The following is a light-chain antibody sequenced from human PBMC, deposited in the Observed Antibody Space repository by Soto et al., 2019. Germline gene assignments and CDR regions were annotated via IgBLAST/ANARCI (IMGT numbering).Light chain of an antibody. CDR1: STDMGAGYG. CDR2: GNT. V-gene: IGLV1-40*01. CDR3: AAWDCCLKGYV. Sequence: QSVLTQPPSVSGAPGQRVSISCTGSSTDMGAGYGVHWYQQRPGTAPKILIVGNTIRPSGVPDRFSASKSGTSASQAISGLQSEDEADYYCAAWDCCLKGYVFATGTKVT. J-gene: IGLJ1*01.